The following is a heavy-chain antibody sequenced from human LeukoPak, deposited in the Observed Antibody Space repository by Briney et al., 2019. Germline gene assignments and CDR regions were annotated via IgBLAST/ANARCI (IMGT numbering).Heavy chain of an antibody. CDR2: IDWDDDK. CDR1: GFSLSTSGMC. V-gene: IGHV2-70*01. D-gene: IGHD3-16*02. Sequence: SGPALVKPAQTLTLTCTFSGFSLSTSGMCVSWIRQPPGKALEWLALIDWDDDKYYSTSLKTRLTISKDTSKNQVVLTMTNMDPVDTATYYCARIHMITFGGVIVAEDAFDIWGQGTMVTVSS. J-gene: IGHJ3*02. CDR3: ARIHMITFGGVIVAEDAFDI.